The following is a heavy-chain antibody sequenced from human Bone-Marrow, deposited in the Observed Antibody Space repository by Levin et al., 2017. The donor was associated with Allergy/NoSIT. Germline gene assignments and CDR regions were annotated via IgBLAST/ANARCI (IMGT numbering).Heavy chain of an antibody. D-gene: IGHD2/OR15-2a*01. J-gene: IGHJ5*02. CDR1: GFTVSNNF. V-gene: IGHV3-53*01. CDR2: IYSGGGV. CDR3: ARDRHCISNTCYGA. Sequence: PGGSLRLSCAVSGFTVSNNFMIWYRQAPGKGLEWVSLIYSGGGVYYADSVKGRFTIFRDSSKNTLYLQMNSLRAEDTAVYYCARDRHCISNTCYGAWGQGTLVTVSS.